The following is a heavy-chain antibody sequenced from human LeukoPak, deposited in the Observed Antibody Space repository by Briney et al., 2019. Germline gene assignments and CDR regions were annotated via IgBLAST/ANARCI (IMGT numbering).Heavy chain of an antibody. J-gene: IGHJ4*02. CDR1: GFTFSSYS. CDR2: ISGSGGST. V-gene: IGHV3-23*01. CDR3: ALHRGYSGYESFDY. Sequence: WGSLRLSCAASGFTFSSYSMSWVRQAPGKGLEWVSAISGSGGSTYYADSVKGRFTISRDNSKNTLYLQMNSLRAEDTAVYYCALHRGYSGYESFDYWGQGTLVTVSS. D-gene: IGHD5-12*01.